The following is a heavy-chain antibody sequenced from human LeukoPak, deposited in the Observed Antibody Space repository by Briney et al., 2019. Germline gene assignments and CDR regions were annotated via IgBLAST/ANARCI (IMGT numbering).Heavy chain of an antibody. V-gene: IGHV1-46*02. J-gene: IGHJ5*02. CDR3: AREGTQINNWFDP. Sequence: ASLNGSCKAFGYTFKDYSLHWVRQAPGQGLEWMGIINPSGGSTSYAQKFQGRVTMTRDMSTSTVYMELSSLRSEDTAVYYCAREGTQINNWFDPWGQGTLVTVSS. CDR2: INPSGGST. D-gene: IGHD3-10*01. CDR1: GYTFKDYS.